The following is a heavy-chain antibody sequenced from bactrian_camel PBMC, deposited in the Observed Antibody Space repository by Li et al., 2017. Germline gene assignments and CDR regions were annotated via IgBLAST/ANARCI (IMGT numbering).Heavy chain of an antibody. CDR2: ITTGTGNT. CDR3: AAAAIERVFCTTVRSGYKY. Sequence: VQLVESGGGSVQTGGSLRLSCAGYNYHIYCMAWFRQTPGKEREGVATITTGTGNTDYADSVKGRLTISQDGAENTVYLQVDSLKPEETAMYYCAAAAIERVFCTTVRSGYKYWGQGTQVTVS. D-gene: IGHD2*01. J-gene: IGHJ4*01. CDR1: GYNYHIYC. V-gene: IGHV3S1*01.